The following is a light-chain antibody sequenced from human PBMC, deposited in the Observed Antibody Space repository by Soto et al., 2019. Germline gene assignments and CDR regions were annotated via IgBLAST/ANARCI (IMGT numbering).Light chain of an antibody. V-gene: IGKV3-15*01. J-gene: IGKJ1*01. CDR3: QQYNDWPRT. CDR2: GAS. CDR1: QSVSGD. Sequence: EVAMTQSPATLSVSPGERATLSCRASQSVSGDLAWYQQKPGQVPRLLIYGASTRAAGIPARFSGSGSGTEFILTISSLQSEDFAVYFCQQYNDWPRTFGQGTTVEIK.